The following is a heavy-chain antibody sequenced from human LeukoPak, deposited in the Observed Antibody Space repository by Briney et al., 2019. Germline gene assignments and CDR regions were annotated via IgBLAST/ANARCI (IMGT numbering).Heavy chain of an antibody. D-gene: IGHD2-15*01. CDR3: VGGRYYFAY. Sequence: PSETLSLTCAVYGGSFSGYYWSWIRQPPGKGLEWIGEINHSGSTNYNPSLKSRVTISVDTSKNQFSLKLSSVTAADTAVYYCVGGRYYFAYWGQGTPVTVSS. V-gene: IGHV4-34*01. CDR2: INHSGST. CDR1: GGSFSGYY. J-gene: IGHJ4*02.